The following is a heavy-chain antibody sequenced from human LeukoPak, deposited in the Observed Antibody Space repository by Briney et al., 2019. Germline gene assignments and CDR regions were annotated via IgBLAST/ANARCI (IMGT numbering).Heavy chain of an antibody. CDR2: INHSVST. CDR3: ARQYSSGYYYFDY. J-gene: IGHJ4*02. CDR1: GGSFSGYY. D-gene: IGHD3-22*01. V-gene: IGHV4-34*01. Sequence: SETLSLTCAVYGGSFSGYYWSWIRQPPGKGLEWIGEINHSVSTNYNPSLKGRVTISVDTSKNQFSLKLSSVTAADTAVYYCARQYSSGYYYFDYWGQGTLVTVSS.